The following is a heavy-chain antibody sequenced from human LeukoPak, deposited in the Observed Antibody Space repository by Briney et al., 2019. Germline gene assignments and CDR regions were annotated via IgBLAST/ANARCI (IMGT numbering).Heavy chain of an antibody. V-gene: IGHV3-15*01. CDR3: TTPPDYGDYSVDAFDI. CDR1: GFTFSNAW. D-gene: IGHD4-17*01. CDR2: IKSKTDGGTT. Sequence: GGSLRLSCAASGFTFSNAWMSWVRQAPGKGLEWVGRIKSKTDGGTTDYAAPVKGRFTISRDDSKNTLYLQMNSLKTEDTAVYYCTTPPDYGDYSVDAFDIWGQGTMVTVSS. J-gene: IGHJ3*02.